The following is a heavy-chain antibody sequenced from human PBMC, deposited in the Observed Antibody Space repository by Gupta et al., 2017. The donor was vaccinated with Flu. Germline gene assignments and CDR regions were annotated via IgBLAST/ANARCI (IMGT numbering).Heavy chain of an antibody. CDR2: ISVSGGST. CDR3: AREAPLYSSSWFGPGGMDV. V-gene: IGHV3-23*01. J-gene: IGHJ6*02. D-gene: IGHD6-13*01. CDR1: GFTFSSYA. Sequence: EVQLLESGGGLVQPGGSLRLSCAASGFTFSSYAMSWVRQAPGKGLDAVAAISVSGGSTYYADSVKGRFTISRDNSKNTLYLQMNSLRAEDTAVYYCAREAPLYSSSWFGPGGMDVWGQGTTVTVSS.